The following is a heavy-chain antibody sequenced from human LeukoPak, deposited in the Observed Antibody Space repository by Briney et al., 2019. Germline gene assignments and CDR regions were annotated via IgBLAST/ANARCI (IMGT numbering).Heavy chain of an antibody. CDR1: GGSISSSSYY. Sequence: SETLSLTCTVSGGSISSSSYYWGWIGPPPGKGLEWIGSIYYSGSTYYNPSLQSPITISVDTSKTQFSLKLSSVTAADTAVYYCARQAGSPPYYFDYWGQGTLVTVSS. D-gene: IGHD3-10*01. J-gene: IGHJ4*02. V-gene: IGHV4-39*01. CDR2: IYYSGST. CDR3: ARQAGSPPYYFDY.